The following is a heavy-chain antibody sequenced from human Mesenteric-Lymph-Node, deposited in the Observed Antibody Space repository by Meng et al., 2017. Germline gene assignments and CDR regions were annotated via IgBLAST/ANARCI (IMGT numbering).Heavy chain of an antibody. CDR2: ISGDADRT. J-gene: IGHJ4*02. D-gene: IGHD6-19*01. CDR3: VKGGWLDD. Sequence: GESLKISCAASGFTFSSYAMSWVRQAPGKGLEWVSFISGDADRTYYADSVKGRFTSSRDNSKNILYLQLNRLRAEDTAVYSCVKGGWLDDFGQGTPVTVSS. CDR1: GFTFSSYA. V-gene: IGHV3-23*01.